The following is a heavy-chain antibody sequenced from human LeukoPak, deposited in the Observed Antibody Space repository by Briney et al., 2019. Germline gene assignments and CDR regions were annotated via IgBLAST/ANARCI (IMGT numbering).Heavy chain of an antibody. Sequence: GGSLRLSCAASGFTFGSYWMRWVRQAPGKGLGWVSRINTDGGSTTYADSVKGRFTISRDNAKNTLYLQMNSLRAEDTAVYYCGRGFSIVPAGIPDYWGLGTLVTVTS. J-gene: IGHJ4*02. CDR1: GFTFGSYW. V-gene: IGHV3-74*01. CDR3: GRGFSIVPAGIPDY. CDR2: INTDGGST. D-gene: IGHD2-2*02.